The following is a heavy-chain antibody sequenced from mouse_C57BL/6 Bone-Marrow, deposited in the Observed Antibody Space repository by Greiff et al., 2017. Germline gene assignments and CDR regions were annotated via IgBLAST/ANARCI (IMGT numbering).Heavy chain of an antibody. D-gene: IGHD1-1*01. V-gene: IGHV2-5*01. CDR3: AKRGDYYGSSSYYYAMDY. J-gene: IGHJ4*01. Sequence: QVQLQQSGPGLVQPSQSLSITCTVSGFSLTSYGVHWVRQSPGKGLEWLGVIWRGGSTDYNAAFMSRLSITKDNSKSQVFFKMNSLQADDTAIYYCAKRGDYYGSSSYYYAMDYWGQGTSVTVSS. CDR1: GFSLTSYG. CDR2: IWRGGST.